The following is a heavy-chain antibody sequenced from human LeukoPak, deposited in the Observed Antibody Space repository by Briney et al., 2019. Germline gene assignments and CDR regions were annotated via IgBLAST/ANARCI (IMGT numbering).Heavy chain of an antibody. CDR3: ARVGRGSGYLP. Sequence: GASVKVSCKASGGTFSSYAISWVRQAPGQGLEWMGWISAYNGNTNYAQKLQGRVTMTTATSTAYMELRSLRSDDTAVYYCARVGRGSGYLPWGQGTLVTVSS. CDR2: ISAYNGNT. J-gene: IGHJ5*02. V-gene: IGHV1-18*01. CDR1: GGTFSSYA. D-gene: IGHD3-22*01.